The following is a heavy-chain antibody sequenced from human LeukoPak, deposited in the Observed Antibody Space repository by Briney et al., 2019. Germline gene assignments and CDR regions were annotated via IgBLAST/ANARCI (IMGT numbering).Heavy chain of an antibody. CDR1: GFTFSSYG. V-gene: IGHV3-33*01. J-gene: IGHJ4*02. D-gene: IGHD2-15*01. CDR2: IWYDGSNK. Sequence: GGSLRLSCAASGFTFSSYGMHWVRQAPGKGLEWVAVIWYDGSNKYYADSVKGRFTISRDNSKNTLYLQMNSLRAEDTAVYYCARDCSGGSCYSGFDYWGQGTLVTVSS. CDR3: ARDCSGGSCYSGFDY.